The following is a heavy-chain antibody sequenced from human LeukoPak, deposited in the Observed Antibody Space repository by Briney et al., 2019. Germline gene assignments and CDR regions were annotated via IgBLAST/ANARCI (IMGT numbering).Heavy chain of an antibody. Sequence: KSSETLSLTCTVSGGSISSSSYYWGWIRQPPGKGLEWIGSIYYSGSTYYNPSLKSRVTISVDTSKNQFSLKLSSVTAADTAVYYCARGVQYNWNVLGPYDYWGQGTLVTVSS. J-gene: IGHJ4*02. V-gene: IGHV4-39*07. D-gene: IGHD1-20*01. CDR2: IYYSGST. CDR3: ARGVQYNWNVLGPYDY. CDR1: GGSISSSSYY.